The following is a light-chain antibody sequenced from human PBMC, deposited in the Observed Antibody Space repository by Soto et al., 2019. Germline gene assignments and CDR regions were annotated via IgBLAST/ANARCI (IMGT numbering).Light chain of an antibody. CDR1: QSLSSN. CDR2: GAS. J-gene: IGKJ1*01. CDR3: QQYNKGWT. V-gene: IGKV3-15*01. Sequence: ELVMTQSPATLSVYTGERATLSCRASQSLSSNLAGYQQKPGQAPRLLIYGASTRATGITGRFSGSGSGTECTLPISSLQSEDFAVYHCQQYNKGWTFGQGTKLEIK.